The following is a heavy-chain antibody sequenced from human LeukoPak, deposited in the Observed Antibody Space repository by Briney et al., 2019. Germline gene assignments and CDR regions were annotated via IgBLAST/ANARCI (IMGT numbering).Heavy chain of an antibody. D-gene: IGHD1-1*01. Sequence: KPSETLSLTCTVSGGSISSFYWSWLWQPPGKGLEWIGYIYYSGSTNYNPSLKSRVTISLDTSGNQLSLKLTSVTAADTAVYYCARDPKRRATTGTTGSFEIWG. CDR3: ARDPKRRATTGTTGSFEI. V-gene: IGHV4-59*01. CDR1: GGSISSFY. J-gene: IGHJ3*02. CDR2: IYYSGST.